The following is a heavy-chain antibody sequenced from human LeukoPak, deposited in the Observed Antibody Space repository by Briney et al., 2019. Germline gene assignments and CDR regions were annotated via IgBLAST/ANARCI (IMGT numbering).Heavy chain of an antibody. CDR2: IYPGDSDT. J-gene: IGHJ3*02. Sequence: GESLKISCTASGYSFTTYWLGWVRQMPGKGLEWMGIIYPGDSDTTYSPSFQGQVTISADKSIGTAYLQWSSLKASDTAMYYCARRRGPFGLERDAFDIWGQGTMVTVS. V-gene: IGHV5-51*01. CDR3: ARRRGPFGLERDAFDI. D-gene: IGHD3/OR15-3a*01. CDR1: GYSFTTYW.